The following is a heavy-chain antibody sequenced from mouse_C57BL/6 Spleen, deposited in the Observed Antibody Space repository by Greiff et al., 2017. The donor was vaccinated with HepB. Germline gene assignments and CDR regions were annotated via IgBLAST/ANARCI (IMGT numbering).Heavy chain of an antibody. V-gene: IGHV1-82*01. D-gene: IGHD3-2*01. J-gene: IGHJ3*01. CDR3: ARDSSSWFAY. Sequence: VQLVESGPELVKPGASVKISCKASGYAFSSSWMNWVKQRPGKGLEWIGRIYPGDGDTNYNGKFKGKATLTADKSSSTAYMQLSSLTSEDSAVYFCARDSSSWFAYWGQGTLVTVSA. CDR1: GYAFSSSW. CDR2: IYPGDGDT.